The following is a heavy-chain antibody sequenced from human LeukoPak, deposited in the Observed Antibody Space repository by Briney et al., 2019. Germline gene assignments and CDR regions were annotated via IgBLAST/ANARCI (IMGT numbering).Heavy chain of an antibody. D-gene: IGHD2-2*01. J-gene: IGHJ6*03. Sequence: PGGSLRLSCAASGLTFSSYAMSWVRQAPGKGLEWVSAISGSGGSTYYADSVKGRFTISRDNSKNTLYLQLNSLRAEDTAVYYCAKNTSYRYYYYYMDVWGKGTTVTVSS. CDR1: GLTFSSYA. CDR3: AKNTSYRYYYYYMDV. V-gene: IGHV3-23*01. CDR2: ISGSGGST.